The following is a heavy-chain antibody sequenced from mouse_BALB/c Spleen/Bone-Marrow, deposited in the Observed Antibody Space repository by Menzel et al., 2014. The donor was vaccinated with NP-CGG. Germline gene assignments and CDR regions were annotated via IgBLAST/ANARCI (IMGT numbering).Heavy chain of an antibody. Sequence: EVQLVESGPSLTKPSQTLSLTCSVTGDSITSGYWNWIRKFPGNELEYMGYISYTGNTYYNPSLKSRISIARDTSENXYYLQLHSVTTEDTATYFCARSLGRFDYWGQGATLTVSS. CDR1: GDSITSGY. V-gene: IGHV3-8*02. J-gene: IGHJ2*01. D-gene: IGHD4-1*01. CDR2: ISYTGNT. CDR3: ARSLGRFDY.